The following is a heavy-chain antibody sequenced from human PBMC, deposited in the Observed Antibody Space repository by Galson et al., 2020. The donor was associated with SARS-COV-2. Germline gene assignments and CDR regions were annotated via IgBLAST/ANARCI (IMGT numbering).Heavy chain of an antibody. Sequence: TGGPLRLSCAPPGLPLTSNEMNWVRQPQGKGLNWVAATSYDGRNRHHGASGRGRFPIPRDTPKNTVYLQMNSLRGDDTAVYYCARGDEVVPAADYYYYYHGMDVWGQGTTVTVSS. J-gene: IGHJ6*02. CDR1: GLPLTSNE. V-gene: IGHV3-30*03. D-gene: IGHD2-2*01. CDR2: TSYDGRNR. CDR3: ARGDEVVPAADYYYYYHGMDV.